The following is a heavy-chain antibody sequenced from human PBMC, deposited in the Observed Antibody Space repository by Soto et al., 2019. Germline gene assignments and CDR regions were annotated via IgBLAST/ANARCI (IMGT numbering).Heavy chain of an antibody. CDR1: GDSFSNYF. CDR3: AREGDDQLLLVEAPDV. CDR2: INHAGST. Sequence: SETLSLTCAVDGDSFSNYFLTWIRQSPGKGLEWIGEINHAGSTNYSPSLTSRVAMSVGASKRQFSLRLSSVTAADTAVYYCAREGDDQLLLVEAPDVWGQGTTVTVSS. J-gene: IGHJ6*02. V-gene: IGHV4-34*01. D-gene: IGHD2-2*01.